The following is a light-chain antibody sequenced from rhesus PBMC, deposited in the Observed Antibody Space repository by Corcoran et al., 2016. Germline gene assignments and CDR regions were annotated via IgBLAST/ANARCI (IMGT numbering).Light chain of an antibody. CDR1: QSLLYSSNNKNY. CDR2: WAS. CDR3: QQYYSSPFT. J-gene: IGKJ3*01. V-gene: IGKV4-1*01. Sequence: DIVMTQSPDSLAVSLGERVTINCKSSQSLLYSSNNKNYLAWYQQKPGQAPKLLIYWASTRESGVPNQVRGSGVGTDFTFTISGLQAEDWAVYYCQQYYSSPFTFGPGTKLDIK.